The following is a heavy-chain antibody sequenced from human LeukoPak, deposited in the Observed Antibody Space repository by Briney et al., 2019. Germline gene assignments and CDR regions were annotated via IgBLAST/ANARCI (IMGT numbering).Heavy chain of an antibody. D-gene: IGHD5-18*01. Sequence: GGSLRLSRAASGFTFSNYQMNWVRQAPGKGLGWVSCISSSSSYIYYADSVKGRFTISRDNAKNALFLQMNSLRAEDSAVYYCAREGYSYGYDHWGQGTLVTVSS. V-gene: IGHV3-21*01. CDR2: ISSSSSYI. CDR1: GFTFSNYQ. CDR3: AREGYSYGYDH. J-gene: IGHJ5*02.